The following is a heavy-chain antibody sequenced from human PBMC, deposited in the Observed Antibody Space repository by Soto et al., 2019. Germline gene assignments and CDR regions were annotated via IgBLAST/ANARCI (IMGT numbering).Heavy chain of an antibody. CDR2: ISGSGGST. V-gene: IGHV3-23*01. Sequence: GGSLRLSCAASGFTFSSYAMSWVRQAPGKGLEWVSAISGSGGSTYYADSVKGRFTISRDNSKNTLYLQMNSLRAEDTAVYYCAIPGSITMVRGDFDYWGQGTLVTVSS. J-gene: IGHJ4*02. CDR1: GFTFSSYA. CDR3: AIPGSITMVRGDFDY. D-gene: IGHD3-10*01.